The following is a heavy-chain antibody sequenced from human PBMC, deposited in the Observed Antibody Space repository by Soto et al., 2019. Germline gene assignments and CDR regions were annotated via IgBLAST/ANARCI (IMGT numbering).Heavy chain of an antibody. CDR3: AREGSYSAYNFAHGIQLWSFDF. D-gene: IGHD5-12*01. V-gene: IGHV4-4*07. CDR1: GGSINTFY. J-gene: IGHJ4*02. CDR2: IFSSGST. Sequence: SATLCLTWTVSGGSINTFYWSWVRQPAGKGLEWIGRIFSSGSTSFNPSLESRVAMSVDTSKNHFSLNLSSVTAADMAVYYCAREGSYSAYNFAHGIQLWSFDFWGQGALVTVFS.